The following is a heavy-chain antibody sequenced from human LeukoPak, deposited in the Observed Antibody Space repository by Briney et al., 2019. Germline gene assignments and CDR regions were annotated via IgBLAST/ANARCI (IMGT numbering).Heavy chain of an antibody. CDR2: ISGSGDTT. D-gene: IGHD2-2*01. J-gene: IGHJ5*02. CDR3: AKLFGGGIVPAAVHA. Sequence: GGSLRLSCAASGFTFSTNATSCVRQAPGKGLEWVSVISGSGDTTYYATSVKGRFTISRDNSKNTVYLQMNSQRAEDTAVYYCAKLFGGGIVPAAVHAWGQGTLVTVSS. CDR1: GFTFSTNA. V-gene: IGHV3-23*01.